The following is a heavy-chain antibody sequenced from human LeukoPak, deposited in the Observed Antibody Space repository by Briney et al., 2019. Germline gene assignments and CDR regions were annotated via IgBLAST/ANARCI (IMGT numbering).Heavy chain of an antibody. CDR3: VKGSSSSRPYYFDY. CDR2: ISGSGGST. J-gene: IGHJ4*02. CDR1: GFTFSSYA. D-gene: IGHD6-6*01. V-gene: IGHV3-23*01. Sequence: GGSLRLSCAASGFTFSSYAMSWVRQAPGKGLEWVSAISGSGGSTYYADSVKGRLTISRDNSKNALYLQMNSLRVEDTAVYYCVKGSSSSRPYYFDYWGQGTLVTVSS.